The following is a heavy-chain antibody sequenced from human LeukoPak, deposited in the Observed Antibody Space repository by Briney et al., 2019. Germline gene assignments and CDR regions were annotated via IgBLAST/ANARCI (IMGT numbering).Heavy chain of an antibody. J-gene: IGHJ4*02. CDR3: ARGPMKISAYSSGY. CDR2: IYSSGST. CDR1: GGSISSYY. V-gene: IGHV4-4*07. Sequence: SETLSLTCTVSGGSISSYYWSWIRQPAGKGLEWIGRIYSSGSTNYNPSLKSRVTMSVDTSKNQFSLKLSSVTAADTAVYYCARGPMKISAYSSGYWGQGTLVTVSS. D-gene: IGHD3-22*01.